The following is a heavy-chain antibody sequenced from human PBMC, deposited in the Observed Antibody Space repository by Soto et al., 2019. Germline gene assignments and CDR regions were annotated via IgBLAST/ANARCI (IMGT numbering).Heavy chain of an antibody. CDR1: RFTFSSYA. V-gene: IGHV3-30-3*01. CDR3: ARDLSTVDSSSWYPLSGFDP. J-gene: IGHJ5*02. Sequence: GGCLRLSCPASRFTFSSYAMHWVRQAPANALDWVAVISYDGSNKYYADSVKGRFTISRDNSKNTLYLQMNSLRAEDTAVYYCARDLSTVDSSSWYPLSGFDPWGQGTLVTVS. D-gene: IGHD6-13*01. CDR2: ISYDGSNK.